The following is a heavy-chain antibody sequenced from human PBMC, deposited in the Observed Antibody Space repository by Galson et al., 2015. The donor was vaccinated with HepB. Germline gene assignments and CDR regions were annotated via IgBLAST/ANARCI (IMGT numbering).Heavy chain of an antibody. CDR1: GFTFSSYA. D-gene: IGHD3-10*01. Sequence: SLRLSCAASGFTFSSYAMHWVRQAPGKGLEWVAVISYDGSNKYYADSVKGRFTISRDNSKNTLYLQMNSLRAEDTAVYYGARDLHYYGSGSLDAFDIWGQGTMVTVSS. CDR3: ARDLHYYGSGSLDAFDI. J-gene: IGHJ3*02. CDR2: ISYDGSNK. V-gene: IGHV3-30*04.